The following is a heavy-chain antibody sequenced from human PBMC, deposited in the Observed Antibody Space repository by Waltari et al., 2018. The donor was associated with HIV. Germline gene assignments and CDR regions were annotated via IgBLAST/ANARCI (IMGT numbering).Heavy chain of an antibody. D-gene: IGHD4-4*01. V-gene: IGHV4-39*01. CDR3: ARSFSGYSNYFDP. J-gene: IGHJ5*02. Sequence: QLQLQESGPGLVKSSETLSLTCTVSGGSMTSSSYYWGWIRQPPGKGLEWIGSMSYSGSTYHNPALRSRLTISVDTSNNQFSLKLTFVTAADTAVYYCARSFSGYSNYFDPWGQGTLVTVSS. CDR1: GGSMTSSSYY. CDR2: MSYSGST.